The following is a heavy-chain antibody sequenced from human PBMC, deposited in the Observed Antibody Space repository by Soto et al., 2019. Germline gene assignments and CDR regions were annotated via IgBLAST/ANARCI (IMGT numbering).Heavy chain of an antibody. CDR1: GFTFNSYA. V-gene: IGHV3-30-3*01. Sequence: PGGSLRLSCAASGFTFNSYAMHWVRQAPGKGLEWVAVISYDGGNKYYADSVKGRFTISRDNSKNTLYLQMNSLRAEDTAVYYCAGEYDSSGYWGQGTLVTVSS. J-gene: IGHJ4*02. CDR3: AGEYDSSGY. D-gene: IGHD3-22*01. CDR2: ISYDGGNK.